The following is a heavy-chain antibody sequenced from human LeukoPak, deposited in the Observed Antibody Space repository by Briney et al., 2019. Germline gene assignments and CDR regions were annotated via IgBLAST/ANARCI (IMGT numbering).Heavy chain of an antibody. CDR1: GGSLTGYY. CDR3: ARGDYYDTTDCDY. Sequence: PSETLSLTCAVYGGSLTGYYWSWIRQPPGKGLEWIGEINHSGSTNYKPSLKSRVTISVDTSKNQFSLKLSSVTAADTAVYYCARGDYYDTTDCDYWGQGTLVTVSS. J-gene: IGHJ4*02. D-gene: IGHD3-22*01. CDR2: INHSGST. V-gene: IGHV4-34*01.